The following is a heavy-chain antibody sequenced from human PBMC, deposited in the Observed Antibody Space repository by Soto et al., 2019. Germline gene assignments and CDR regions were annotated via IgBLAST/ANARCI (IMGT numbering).Heavy chain of an antibody. CDR1: GYTLTELS. V-gene: IGHV1-24*01. J-gene: IGHJ5*02. CDR2: FDPEDGET. CDR3: ATDSYCTNGVCYSVFGWFDP. Sequence: ASVKVSCKVSGYTLTELSMHWVRQAPGKGLEWMGGFDPEDGETIYAQKFQGRVTMTEDTSTDTAYMELSSLRSEDTAVYYCATDSYCTNGVCYSVFGWFDPWGQGTLVTVSS. D-gene: IGHD2-8*01.